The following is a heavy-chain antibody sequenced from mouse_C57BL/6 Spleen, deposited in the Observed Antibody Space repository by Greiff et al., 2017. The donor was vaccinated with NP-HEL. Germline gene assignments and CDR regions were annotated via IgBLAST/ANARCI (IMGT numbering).Heavy chain of an antibody. Sequence: IQLQQSGPELVKPGASVKISCKASGYAFSSSWMNWVKQRPGKGLEWIGRIYPGDGVTNYNGKFKGKATLTADKSSSTAYMQLSSLTSEDSAVYFCARFRITAVVGGFDYWGQGTTLTVSS. V-gene: IGHV1-82*01. CDR3: ARFRITAVVGGFDY. CDR2: IYPGDGVT. CDR1: GYAFSSSW. J-gene: IGHJ2*01. D-gene: IGHD1-1*01.